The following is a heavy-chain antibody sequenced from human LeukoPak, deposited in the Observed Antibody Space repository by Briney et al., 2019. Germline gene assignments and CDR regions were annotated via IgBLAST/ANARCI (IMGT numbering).Heavy chain of an antibody. CDR2: IYPGDSET. V-gene: IGHV5-51*01. J-gene: IGHJ4*02. Sequence: GESLKISCKGSGNTFTNYWIGWVRQLPGKGLEWMGIIYPGDSETRYSPSFQGQVTMSVDKSSSTAYLQWATLKASDTAMYYCARHYYGSGSYYPFDYWGQGTLVTVSS. CDR3: ARHYYGSGSYYPFDY. D-gene: IGHD3-10*01. CDR1: GNTFTNYW.